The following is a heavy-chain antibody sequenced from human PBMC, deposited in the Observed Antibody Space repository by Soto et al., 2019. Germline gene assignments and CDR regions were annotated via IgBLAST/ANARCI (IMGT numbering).Heavy chain of an antibody. D-gene: IGHD6-6*01. CDR2: IYPGDSDT. CDR1: GYSFASYW. Sequence: AESLTTSCQASGYSFASYWIGWVLQMPGKDLEWMGIIYPGDSDTRYSPSFQGQVTISADKSLRTAYLQWTSLKASDTALYYCARTRSFTLGFYYDGMDVWGQGTTVTVSS. V-gene: IGHV5-51*01. J-gene: IGHJ6*02. CDR3: ARTRSFTLGFYYDGMDV.